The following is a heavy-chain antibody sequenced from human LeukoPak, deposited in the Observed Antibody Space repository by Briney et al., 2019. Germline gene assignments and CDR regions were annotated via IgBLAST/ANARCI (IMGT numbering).Heavy chain of an antibody. Sequence: PSETLSLTFTVSGGSISSSSYYCGWIRQPPGKWLEWIGSIYYSGSTYYNPSLKGRVTISVDTSKNQFSLKLSSVTAADTAVYYCARRSGSSWSYWGQGTLVTVSS. D-gene: IGHD6-13*01. J-gene: IGHJ4*02. CDR1: GGSISSSSYY. CDR3: ARRSGSSWSY. V-gene: IGHV4-39*01. CDR2: IYYSGST.